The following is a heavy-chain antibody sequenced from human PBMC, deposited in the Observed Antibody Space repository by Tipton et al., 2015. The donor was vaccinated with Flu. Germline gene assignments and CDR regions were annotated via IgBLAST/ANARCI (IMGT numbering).Heavy chain of an antibody. Sequence: TLSLTCTVSGGSISSYYWSWIRQAPGKGLEWIGYMYYRGSTDYNPSLKSRVTVSVDTSKNQFSLKLSSVTAADTAVYYCARLAALNWFDPWGQGTLVTVSS. D-gene: IGHD6-13*01. CDR3: ARLAALNWFDP. CDR2: MYYRGST. J-gene: IGHJ5*02. V-gene: IGHV4-59*01. CDR1: GGSISSYY.